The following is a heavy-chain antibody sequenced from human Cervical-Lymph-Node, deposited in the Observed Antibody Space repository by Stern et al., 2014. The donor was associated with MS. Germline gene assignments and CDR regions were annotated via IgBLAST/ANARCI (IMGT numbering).Heavy chain of an antibody. V-gene: IGHV3-30*18. CDR3: AKDRGGHVYDGLDV. J-gene: IGHJ6*02. Sequence: VQLEESGGGVVQPGRSLRLSCAASGFTFGSYGMHWVRQAPGKGLEWVAVISYDEENKFYADSVKGRFSISRDNSKNTLYVQMNSLRVEDTAVYYCAKDRGGHVYDGLDVWGQGTTVTVSS. D-gene: IGHD3-10*01. CDR1: GFTFGSYG. CDR2: ISYDEENK.